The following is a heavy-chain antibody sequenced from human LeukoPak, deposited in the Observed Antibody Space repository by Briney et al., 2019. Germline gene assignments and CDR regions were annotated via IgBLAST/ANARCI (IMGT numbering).Heavy chain of an antibody. CDR1: GFTFSSYS. CDR3: ARDPRRYCSSTSCYSRETWFDP. V-gene: IGHV3-21*01. CDR2: ISSSSSYI. D-gene: IGHD2-2*02. J-gene: IGHJ5*02. Sequence: GGSLRLSCAASGFTFSSYSMNWVRQAPGRGLEWVSSISSSSSYIYYADSVKGRFTISRDNAKNSLYLQMNSLRAEDTAVYYCARDPRRYCSSTSCYSRETWFDPWGQGTLVTVSS.